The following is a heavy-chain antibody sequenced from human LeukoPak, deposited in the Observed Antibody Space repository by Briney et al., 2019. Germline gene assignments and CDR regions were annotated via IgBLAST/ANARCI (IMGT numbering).Heavy chain of an antibody. CDR1: GFTFSSYD. V-gene: IGHV3-13*01. Sequence: PGGSLRLSCAASGFTFSSYDMHWVRQATGKGLEWVSAIGTAGDTYYPGSVKGRFTISRENVKNSLYLQMNSLRAGDTAVYYCARENYYGWFDPWGQGTLVTVSS. J-gene: IGHJ5*02. D-gene: IGHD3-10*01. CDR2: IGTAGDT. CDR3: ARENYYGWFDP.